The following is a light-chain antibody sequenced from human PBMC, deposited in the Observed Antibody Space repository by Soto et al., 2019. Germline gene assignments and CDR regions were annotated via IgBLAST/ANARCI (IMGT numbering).Light chain of an antibody. CDR2: SSS. J-gene: IGKJ4*01. Sequence: AIQMTQSPSSLSASVGDRVTITCRASQGIGDDLGWYQQKPGKAPNLLIYSSSTLQSGVPSRLSGSGSGTDFTLTISSLQSEDVATYFCLQDYNSPLTFGGGTKVDIK. V-gene: IGKV1-6*01. CDR3: LQDYNSPLT. CDR1: QGIGDD.